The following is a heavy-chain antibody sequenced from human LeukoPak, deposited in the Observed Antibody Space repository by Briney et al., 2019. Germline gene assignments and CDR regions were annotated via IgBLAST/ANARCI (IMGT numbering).Heavy chain of an antibody. CDR1: GGSISRNNYY. D-gene: IGHD6-6*01. J-gene: IGHJ4*02. V-gene: IGHV4-39*01. CDR2: IYYSGST. Sequence: SETLSLTCTVFGGSISRNNYYWDWIRQPPGKGLEYIGSIYYSGSTYYTPSLKSRVTISVDTSKNQFSLKQSSVTATDTAVYYCARHRGSSSNFDYWGQGTLVTVSS. CDR3: ARHRGSSSNFDY.